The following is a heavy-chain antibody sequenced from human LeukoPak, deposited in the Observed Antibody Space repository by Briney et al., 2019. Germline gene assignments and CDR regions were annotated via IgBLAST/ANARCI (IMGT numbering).Heavy chain of an antibody. CDR1: GYSISSGYY. J-gene: IGHJ4*02. Sequence: PSETLSLTCAVSGYSISSGYYWGWIRQPPGKGLEWIGSIYHSGSTYYNPSLKSRVTISVDTSKNQFSLKLSSVTAADTAVYYCARATYYYESRYYFDYWGQGTLVTVSS. CDR2: IYHSGST. CDR3: ARATYYYESRYYFDY. D-gene: IGHD3-22*01. V-gene: IGHV4-38-2*01.